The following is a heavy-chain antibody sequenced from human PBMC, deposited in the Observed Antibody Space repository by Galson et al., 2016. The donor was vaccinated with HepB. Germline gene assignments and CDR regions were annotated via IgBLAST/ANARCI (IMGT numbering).Heavy chain of an antibody. V-gene: IGHV1-69*13. CDR2: IIPMFGTA. CDR3: AGPDYYCDGSGFWDYHYGLDV. D-gene: IGHD3-22*01. J-gene: IGHJ6*02. CDR1: GDSFTNCV. Sequence: SVKVSCKASGDSFTNCVITWVRQAPGQGLEWMGGIIPMFGTAKYAERFQDRLTISADASTSTVYMQLSSQRSDDTAVYFCAGPDYYCDGSGFWDYHYGLDVGGQGTTVTVSS.